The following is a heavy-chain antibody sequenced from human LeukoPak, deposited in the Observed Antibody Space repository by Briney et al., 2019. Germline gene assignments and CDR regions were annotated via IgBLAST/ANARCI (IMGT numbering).Heavy chain of an antibody. D-gene: IGHD5-18*01. V-gene: IGHV4-34*01. J-gene: IGHJ4*02. CDR1: GGSFSGYY. CDR2: INHSGST. Sequence: SETLSLTSAVYGGSFSGYYWSWIRQPPGKGLEWIGEINHSGSTNYNPSLKSRVTISVDTSKNQFSPKLSSVTAADTAVYYCARRTDTAMEFDYWGQGTLVTVSS. CDR3: ARRTDTAMEFDY.